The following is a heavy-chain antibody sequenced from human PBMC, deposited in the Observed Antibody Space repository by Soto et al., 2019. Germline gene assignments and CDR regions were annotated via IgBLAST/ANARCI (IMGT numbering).Heavy chain of an antibody. CDR3: ARGSVVGSGMDV. CDR2: ISSSSYI. J-gene: IGHJ6*02. CDR1: GFTFSSYS. Sequence: PGGSLRLSCAASGFTFSSYSMNWVRQAPGKGLEWVSSISSSSYIYYADSVKGRFTISRDNAKNSLYLQMNSLRAEDTAVYYCARGSVVGSGMDVWGQGTTVTVSS. V-gene: IGHV3-21*01.